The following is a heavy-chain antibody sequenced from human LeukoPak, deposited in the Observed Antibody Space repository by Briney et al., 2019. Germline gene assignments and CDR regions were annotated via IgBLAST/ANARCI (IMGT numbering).Heavy chain of an antibody. J-gene: IGHJ4*02. CDR3: ARDGRGWPRPSYSSGSSLDY. V-gene: IGHV4-4*02. CDR1: GGSISSSNW. Sequence: SETLSLTCAVSGGSISSSNWWSWVRLPPGKGLEWIGEIYHSGSTNYNPSLKSRVTISVDKSKNQFSLKLSSVTAADTAVYYCARDGRGWPRPSYSSGSSLDYWGQGTLVTVSS. CDR2: IYHSGST. D-gene: IGHD6-19*01.